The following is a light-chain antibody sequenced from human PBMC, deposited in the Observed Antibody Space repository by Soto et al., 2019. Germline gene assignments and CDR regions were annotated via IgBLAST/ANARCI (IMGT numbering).Light chain of an antibody. V-gene: IGKV3-20*01. J-gene: IGKJ1*01. CDR3: QQYGSSPT. CDR1: QSVSSSY. Sequence: EIVLTQSPGTLSLSPGERATLSCRSSQSVSSSYLAWYQQKPGQAPRLLIYDVSSRATGIPDRFSGSGSGTDFPLTISRLEPEYFAVYYCQQYGSSPTFGQGTKVEIK. CDR2: DVS.